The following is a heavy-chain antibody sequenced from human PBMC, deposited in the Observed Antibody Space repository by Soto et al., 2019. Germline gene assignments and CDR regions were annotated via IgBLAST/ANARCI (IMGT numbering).Heavy chain of an antibody. V-gene: IGHV3-23*01. J-gene: IGHJ4*02. Sequence: EVQLLESGGGLVQPGGSLRLSCAASGFTFSSYAMSWVRQAPGKGLEWVSAISGSGGSTYYADSVKGWFTISRDNSKNTLYLQMNSLRAEDTAVYYCAKDPKRYSYGYRDYWGQGTLVTVSS. CDR3: AKDPKRYSYGYRDY. CDR1: GFTFSSYA. D-gene: IGHD5-18*01. CDR2: ISGSGGST.